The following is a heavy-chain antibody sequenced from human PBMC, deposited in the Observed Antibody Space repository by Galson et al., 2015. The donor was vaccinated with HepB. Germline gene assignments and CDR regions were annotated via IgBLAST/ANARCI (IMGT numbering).Heavy chain of an antibody. D-gene: IGHD2-21*02. V-gene: IGHV1-46*03. CDR1: GYTFTSYY. CDR2: IDPSGGST. J-gene: IGHJ3*02. CDR3: ARAGVVTAVLDDAFDI. Sequence: SVKVSCKASGYTFTSYYMHWVRQAPGQGLEWVGIIDPSGGSTRYARTFQGRVTMTRDTSTSTIYMELSRLRFEDTAVYYCARAGVVTAVLDDAFDIWGQGTMATVSS.